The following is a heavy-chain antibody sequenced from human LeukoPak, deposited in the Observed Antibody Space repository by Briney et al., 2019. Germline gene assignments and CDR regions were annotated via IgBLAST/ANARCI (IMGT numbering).Heavy chain of an antibody. CDR2: ISTYNGNT. Sequence: GASVKVSCKASGYTFINYGITWVRQAPGQGLEWMGWISTYNGNTNYAQKLQGRVTMTTDTSTSTAYMELRSLRSDDTAVYYCARVTGYCSSTSCRGRSWFDPWGQGTLVTVSS. J-gene: IGHJ5*02. V-gene: IGHV1-18*01. D-gene: IGHD2-2*03. CDR3: ARVTGYCSSTSCRGRSWFDP. CDR1: GYTFINYG.